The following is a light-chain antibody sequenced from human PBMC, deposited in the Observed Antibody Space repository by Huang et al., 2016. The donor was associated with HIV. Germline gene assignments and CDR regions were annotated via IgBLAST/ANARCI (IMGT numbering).Light chain of an antibody. CDR1: QSVSSN. J-gene: IGKJ1*01. CDR2: GAF. Sequence: EIVMTQSPATLSVSPGERATLSCRASQSVSSNLAWYQQKPGQAPRLLIYGAFTRATGIPARFSCSGSGTEFTLTISSLQSEDFAVYYCQQYNNWPPGTFGQGTKVEIK. V-gene: IGKV3-15*01. CDR3: QQYNNWPPGT.